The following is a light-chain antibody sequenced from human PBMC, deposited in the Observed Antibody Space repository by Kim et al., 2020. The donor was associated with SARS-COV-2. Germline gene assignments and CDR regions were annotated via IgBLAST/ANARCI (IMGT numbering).Light chain of an antibody. CDR3: QAWDKNTV. Sequence: SGSPGQTASITCSGDTLGDTYASWYQQKPGQSPVLIIYQDYKRPSGIPERFSGSNSGNTATLTISGTQAMDEADYYCQAWDKNTVFGGGTQLTVL. V-gene: IGLV3-1*01. J-gene: IGLJ3*02. CDR1: TLGDTY. CDR2: QDY.